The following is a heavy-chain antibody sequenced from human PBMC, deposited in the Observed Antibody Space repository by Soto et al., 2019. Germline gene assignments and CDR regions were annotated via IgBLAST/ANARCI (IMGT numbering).Heavy chain of an antibody. CDR2: ISWNSGSI. Sequence: EAQLVESGGGLVQPGRSLRLSCAGSGFIFDDFAIHWVRQAPGKGLEWVSGISWNSGSIGYADSVKGRFTISRDNAKKSLYLQMNSLRVEDTALYYCTKVVGLYDFWSGPLHFDLWGQGTLVTVSS. D-gene: IGHD3-3*01. J-gene: IGHJ4*02. CDR3: TKVVGLYDFWSGPLHFDL. V-gene: IGHV3-9*01. CDR1: GFIFDDFA.